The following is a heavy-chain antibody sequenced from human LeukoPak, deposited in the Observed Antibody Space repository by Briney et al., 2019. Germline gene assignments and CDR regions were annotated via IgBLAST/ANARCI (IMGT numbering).Heavy chain of an antibody. CDR3: ARDERSSGWFDP. Sequence: SETLSLTCAVSGYSISSGYYWGWIRQPPGKGLEWLGSIYHSGSTYYNPSLKSRVTISVDTSKNQFSLKLSSVTAADTAVYYCARDERSSGWFDPWGQGTLVTVSS. J-gene: IGHJ5*02. V-gene: IGHV4-38-2*02. D-gene: IGHD6-19*01. CDR2: IYHSGST. CDR1: GYSISSGYY.